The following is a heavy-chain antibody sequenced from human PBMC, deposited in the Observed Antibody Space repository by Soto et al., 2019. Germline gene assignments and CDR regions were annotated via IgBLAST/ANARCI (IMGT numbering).Heavy chain of an antibody. Sequence: SETLSLTCTVSGGSISSGGYYWSWIRQHPGKGLKWIGYIYYSGSTYYNPSLKSRVTISVDTSKNQFSLKLSSVTAADTAVYYCASIPSSLAYYDFWSGYPQTLYAFDIWGQGTMVTVSS. D-gene: IGHD3-3*01. CDR3: ASIPSSLAYYDFWSGYPQTLYAFDI. J-gene: IGHJ3*02. CDR2: IYYSGST. V-gene: IGHV4-31*03. CDR1: GGSISSGGYY.